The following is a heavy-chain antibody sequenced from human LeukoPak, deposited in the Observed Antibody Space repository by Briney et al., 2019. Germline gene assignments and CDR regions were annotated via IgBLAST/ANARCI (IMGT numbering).Heavy chain of an antibody. CDR2: ISWDGGST. V-gene: IGHV3-43*01. Sequence: GGSLRLSCAASGFTFDDYTMHWVRQAPGKGLEWVSLISWDGGSTYYADSVKGRFTISRDNSKNSLYLQMNSLRAEDTALYYCAKGDPNAEYFQHWGQGTLVTVSS. J-gene: IGHJ1*01. CDR3: AKGDPNAEYFQH. CDR1: GFTFDDYT.